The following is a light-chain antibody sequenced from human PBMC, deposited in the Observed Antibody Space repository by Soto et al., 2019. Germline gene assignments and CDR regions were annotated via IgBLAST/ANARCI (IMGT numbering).Light chain of an antibody. J-gene: IGLJ3*02. CDR1: TSNIGSNT. V-gene: IGLV1-44*01. CDR3: AVWDDSLNAWV. CDR2: SND. Sequence: QAVVTQPPSASGTPGQSVTISCSGSTSNIGSNTVNWYQQLPGTAPKLLVYSNDQRPSGVPDRFSASKSGTSAFPAISGLQSEDEADYDCAVWDDSLNAWVFGGGTKLTVL.